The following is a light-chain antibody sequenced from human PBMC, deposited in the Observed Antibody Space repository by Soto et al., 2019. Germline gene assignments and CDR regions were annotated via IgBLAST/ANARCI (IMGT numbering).Light chain of an antibody. Sequence: DIQMTQSPSYVSESXVARLTIAXXASKTISKYLNWYRQKPGKAPQVLIYAASNLETGVPSRFSGSGSGTDFTLTISSLQPEDSATYYCQHIYSPPHTFGQGTRLEIK. CDR3: QHIYSPPHT. V-gene: IGKV1-39*01. CDR2: AAS. J-gene: IGKJ5*01. CDR1: KTISKY.